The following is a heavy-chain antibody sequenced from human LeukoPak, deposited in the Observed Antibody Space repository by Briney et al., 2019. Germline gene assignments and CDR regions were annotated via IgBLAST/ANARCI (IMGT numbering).Heavy chain of an antibody. J-gene: IGHJ4*02. V-gene: IGHV3-7*01. CDR3: ARDLTYYDILTGYYPY. D-gene: IGHD3-9*01. Sequence: GGSLRLSCAASGFTFSSYWMSWVRQAPGKGLEWVANIKQDGSEKYYVDSVKGRFAISRDNAKNSLYLQMNSLRAEDTAVYYCARDLTYYDILTGYYPYWGQGTLVTVSS. CDR2: IKQDGSEK. CDR1: GFTFSSYW.